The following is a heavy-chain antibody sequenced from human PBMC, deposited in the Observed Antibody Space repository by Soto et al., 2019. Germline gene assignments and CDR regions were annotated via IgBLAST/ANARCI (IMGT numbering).Heavy chain of an antibody. Sequence: QVQLQQWGAGLLKPSETLSLNCAVTGGSLSGYYWSWIRQPPGKGLEWIGEVKDGGHTNYSPSLRGXXTXSXXTPNTQFSLRLNSVTAADTGVYYCARGQEGVVATHWDQGSLVTVSS. D-gene: IGHD5-12*01. V-gene: IGHV4-34*01. CDR2: VKDGGHT. CDR1: GGSLSGYY. CDR3: ARGQEGVVATH. J-gene: IGHJ4*02.